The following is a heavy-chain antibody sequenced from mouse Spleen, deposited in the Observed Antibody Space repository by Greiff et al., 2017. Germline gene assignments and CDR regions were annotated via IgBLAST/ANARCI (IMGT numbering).Heavy chain of an antibody. CDR1: GFNIKDDY. D-gene: IGHD1-1*01. V-gene: IGHV14-4*01. CDR3: TIPYYYGTLFAY. CDR2: IDPENGDT. Sequence: VQLKQSGAELVRPGASVKLSCTASGFNIKDDYMHWVKQRPEQGLEWIGWIDPENGDTEYASKFQGKATITADTSSNTAYLQLSSLTSEDTAVYYCTIPYYYGTLFAYWGQGTLVTVSA. J-gene: IGHJ3*01.